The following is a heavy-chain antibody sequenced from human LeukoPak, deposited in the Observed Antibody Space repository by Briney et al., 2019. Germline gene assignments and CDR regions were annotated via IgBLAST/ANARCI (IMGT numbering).Heavy chain of an antibody. Sequence: GGSPRLSCAASGFTLSRYNINWVRQAPGKGLEWASYISSSGSTIYYADSVKGRFTISRDNAKNSLYLQMNSLRAEDTAVYYCASGGLLAFDPWGQGTLVTVSS. CDR1: GFTLSRYN. V-gene: IGHV3-48*04. CDR2: ISSSGSTI. CDR3: ASGGLLAFDP. J-gene: IGHJ5*02.